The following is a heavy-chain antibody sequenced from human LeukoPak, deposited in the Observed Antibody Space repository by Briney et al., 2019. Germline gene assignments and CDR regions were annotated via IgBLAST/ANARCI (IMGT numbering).Heavy chain of an antibody. CDR1: GGSINSGGYY. Sequence: SETLSLTCTVSGGSINSGGYYWSWIRQHPGKGLEWIAYIYYSGSTYYNPSLKSRVTISVDTSKNQFSLKLSSVTAEDTAVYYCARAAPPWFGEPHYFDYWGQGTLVTVSS. CDR2: IYYSGST. D-gene: IGHD3-10*01. V-gene: IGHV4-31*03. J-gene: IGHJ4*02. CDR3: ARAAPPWFGEPHYFDY.